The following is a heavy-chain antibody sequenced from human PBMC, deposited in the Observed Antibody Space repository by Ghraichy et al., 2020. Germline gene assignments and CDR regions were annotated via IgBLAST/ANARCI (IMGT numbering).Heavy chain of an antibody. J-gene: IGHJ4*02. D-gene: IGHD3-9*01. Sequence: SLNISCAVSGGSISSIGYSWSWIRQPPGKGLEWIAYYSGSTYYNPPLQSRVTISVDRSQNRFSLELSSVTAADTAVYFCARVVLDAYFDAGPFDYWGQGSLVTVSS. V-gene: IGHV4-30-4*07. CDR3: ARVVLDAYFDAGPFDY. CDR2: YYSGST. CDR1: GGSISSIGYS.